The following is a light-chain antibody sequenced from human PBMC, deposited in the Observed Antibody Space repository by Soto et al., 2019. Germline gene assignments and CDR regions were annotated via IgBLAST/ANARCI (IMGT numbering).Light chain of an antibody. Sequence: EIVLTQSPGTLSLSPGERATLSCRASQSVSSSYLAWCQQKPGQAPRLLIYGASSRATGIPDRFSGSGSGTDFTLTISRLEPEDFATYYCLQDYNYPRTFGQGTKVEIK. V-gene: IGKV3-20*01. J-gene: IGKJ1*01. CDR2: GAS. CDR1: QSVSSSY. CDR3: LQDYNYPRT.